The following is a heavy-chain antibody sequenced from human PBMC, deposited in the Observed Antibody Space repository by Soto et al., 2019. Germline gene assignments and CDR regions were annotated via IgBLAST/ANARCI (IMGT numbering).Heavy chain of an antibody. CDR3: ARASYGDYRYFDL. CDR1: GGSISSGGYY. J-gene: IGHJ2*01. D-gene: IGHD4-17*01. Sequence: QVRLQESGPGLVKPSQTLSLTCTVSGGSISSGGYYWSWIRQHPGKGVEWIGYIYYSGSTYYTPSLKSRVTLSVDTSKHQFSLKLSSVTAADTAVYYCARASYGDYRYFDLWGRGTLVTVSS. V-gene: IGHV4-31*03. CDR2: IYYSGST.